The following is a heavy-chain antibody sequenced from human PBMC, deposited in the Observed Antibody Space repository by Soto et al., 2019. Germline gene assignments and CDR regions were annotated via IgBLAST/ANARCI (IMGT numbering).Heavy chain of an antibody. Sequence: PGGSLRLSCAASGFAFSIYAMSWVRQSPGKGLEWVSTISGSGGNTYYADSVKGRFTISRDNSKNTALLQMNSLRAEETALYYCAKGTVAVQTGFGYWGQGPMVTGSS. V-gene: IGHV3-23*01. D-gene: IGHD6-19*01. J-gene: IGHJ4*02. CDR1: GFAFSIYA. CDR3: AKGTVAVQTGFGY. CDR2: ISGSGGNT.